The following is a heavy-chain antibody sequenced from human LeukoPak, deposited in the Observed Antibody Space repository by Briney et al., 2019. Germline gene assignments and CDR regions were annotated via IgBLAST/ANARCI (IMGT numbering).Heavy chain of an antibody. D-gene: IGHD3-22*01. J-gene: IGHJ2*01. V-gene: IGHV3-7*01. Sequence: GGSLRLSCAASGFTFSSYSMSWVRQAPGEGLEWVANIKQDGSEKYYVDSVKGRFTISRDNAKNSLYLQMNSLRAEDTAVYYCARNGRYYYDSSGYQDWYFDLWGRGTLVTVSS. CDR3: ARNGRYYYDSSGYQDWYFDL. CDR1: GFTFSSYS. CDR2: IKQDGSEK.